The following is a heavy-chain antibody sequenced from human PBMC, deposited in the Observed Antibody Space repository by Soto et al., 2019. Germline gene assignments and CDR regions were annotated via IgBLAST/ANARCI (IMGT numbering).Heavy chain of an antibody. Sequence: GGSLRLSCAASGFTFSSYAMSWVRQAPGKGLEWVSAISGSGGNTYYADSVKGRFTISRDNSKNTLYLQMNSLRAEDTAVYYCAKASLSNGGRSIVQDYWGQGTLVTVSS. V-gene: IGHV3-23*01. CDR3: AKASLSNGGRSIVQDY. J-gene: IGHJ4*02. CDR2: ISGSGGNT. D-gene: IGHD2-21*01. CDR1: GFTFSSYA.